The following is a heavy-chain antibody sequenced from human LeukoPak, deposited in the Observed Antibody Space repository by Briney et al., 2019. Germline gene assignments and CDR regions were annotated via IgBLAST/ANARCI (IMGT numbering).Heavy chain of an antibody. J-gene: IGHJ5*02. D-gene: IGHD1-26*01. V-gene: IGHV4-4*02. Sequence: SETLSLTCAVSGGSISSSNWWSWVRQPPGKGLEWIGEIYHSGSTNYNPSLKSRVTISVDKSKNQFSLKLSSVTAADTAVYYCARDSGSYYGSWFDPWGQGTLVTVSS. CDR3: ARDSGSYYGSWFDP. CDR2: IYHSGST. CDR1: GGSISSSNW.